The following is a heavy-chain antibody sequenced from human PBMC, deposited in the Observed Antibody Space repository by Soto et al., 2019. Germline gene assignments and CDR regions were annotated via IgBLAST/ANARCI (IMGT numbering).Heavy chain of an antibody. V-gene: IGHV4-34*01. CDR1: GGSFSGYY. CDR3: ARARVGDILTGYYYYYYGMDV. D-gene: IGHD3-9*01. CDR2: INHSGST. Sequence: PSETLSLTCAVYGGSFSGYYWSWIRQPPGKGLEWIGEINHSGSTNYNPSLKSRVTISVDTSKNQFSLKLSSVTAADTAVYYCARARVGDILTGYYYYYYGMDVWGQGTTVTVSS. J-gene: IGHJ6*02.